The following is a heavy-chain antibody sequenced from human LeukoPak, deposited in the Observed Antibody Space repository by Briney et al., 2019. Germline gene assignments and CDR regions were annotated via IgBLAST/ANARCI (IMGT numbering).Heavy chain of an antibody. CDR1: GGTFSSYA. Sequence: SVKVSCKASGGTFSSYAISWVRQAPGQGLEWMGRIIPILGIANYAQKFQGRVTITADKSASTAYMELSSLRSEDTAVYYCARGGISSSSANFGYWGQGTLVTVSS. D-gene: IGHD6-6*01. J-gene: IGHJ4*02. CDR3: ARGGISSSSANFGY. CDR2: IIPILGIA. V-gene: IGHV1-69*04.